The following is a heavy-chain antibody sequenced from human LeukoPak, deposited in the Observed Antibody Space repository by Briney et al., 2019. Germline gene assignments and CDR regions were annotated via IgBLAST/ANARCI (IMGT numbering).Heavy chain of an antibody. CDR2: ISASGSAT. D-gene: IGHD1-26*01. CDR1: GFIFSNYG. CDR3: AKDRTVGASYWYFDL. Sequence: GGSLRLSCAASGFIFSNYGMNWVRQAPGKGLEWVAAISASGSATSYADSVKGRFTISRDSSKNTLFLHMNTLRAEDTAIYYCAKDRTVGASYWYFDLWGRGTLVTVSS. V-gene: IGHV3-23*01. J-gene: IGHJ2*01.